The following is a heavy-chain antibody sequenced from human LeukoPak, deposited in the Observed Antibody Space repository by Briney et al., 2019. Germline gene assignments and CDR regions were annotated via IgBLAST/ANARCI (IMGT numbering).Heavy chain of an antibody. V-gene: IGHV4-34*01. CDR3: ARRRRDYCTSISCSDWYFDL. CDR2: INESGST. J-gene: IGHJ2*01. CDR1: GESLSGYY. D-gene: IGHD2-2*01. Sequence: SETLSLTCAVYGESLSGYYWSWIRQPPGKGLEWIGEINESGSTNCNPSLKSRVTMSVDTSKNQFFLNLTSVTAADTTVYYCARRRRDYCTSISCSDWYFDLWGRGTLVTVSP.